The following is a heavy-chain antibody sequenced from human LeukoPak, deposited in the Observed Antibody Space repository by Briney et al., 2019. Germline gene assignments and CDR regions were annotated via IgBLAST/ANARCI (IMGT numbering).Heavy chain of an antibody. J-gene: IGHJ3*02. CDR2: IIPIFGTA. Sequence: ASVKVSCKASGGTFSSYAISWVRQAPGQGLEWMGRIIPIFGTANYAQKFQGRVTITTDESTSTAYMELSSLRSEDTAVYYCAALGYYDSSGYWPDAFDIWGQGTMVTVSS. CDR3: AALGYYDSSGYWPDAFDI. V-gene: IGHV1-69*05. D-gene: IGHD3-22*01. CDR1: GGTFSSYA.